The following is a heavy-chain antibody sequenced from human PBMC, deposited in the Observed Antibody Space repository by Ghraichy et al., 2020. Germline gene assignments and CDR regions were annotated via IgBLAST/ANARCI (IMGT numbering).Heavy chain of an antibody. D-gene: IGHD5-18*01. CDR3: VRVIPRKQSWLGYADL. V-gene: IGHV3-64D*06. Sequence: GGSLRLSCSASGFTFRTYAVYWVRQAPGKGLEYVSAIGYDRLVTYYADSVKDRFAMSRDNSKNTLALQMSTLRPEDTEAYYFVRVIPRKQSWLGYADLWGQGTRVTVSP. J-gene: IGHJ5*02. CDR1: GFTFRTYA. CDR2: IGYDRLVT.